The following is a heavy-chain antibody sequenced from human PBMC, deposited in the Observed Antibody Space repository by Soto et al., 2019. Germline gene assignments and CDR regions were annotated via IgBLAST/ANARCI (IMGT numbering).Heavy chain of an antibody. CDR2: VPYDVDSA. CDR3: ARSYISNSNWFDP. Sequence: GGSLRLSCAASGFTFTNYGMHWVRQSPGKGPEWVAVVPYDVDSASYADSVKGRFTISRDNSKNTLYLQMSSLRAEDTAVYYCARSYISNSNWFDPWGQGTLVTVSS. J-gene: IGHJ5*02. CDR1: GFTFTNYG. V-gene: IGHV3-33*01. D-gene: IGHD6-19*01.